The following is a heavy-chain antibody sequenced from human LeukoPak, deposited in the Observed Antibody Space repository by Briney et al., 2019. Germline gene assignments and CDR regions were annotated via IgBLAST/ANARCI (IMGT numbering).Heavy chain of an antibody. CDR1: GDTFTDQY. CDR3: ARDVDGLLWFGESPRFDY. CDR2: ISPKSGGT. V-gene: IGHV1-2*02. Sequence: ASVTVSCKASGDTFTDQYIQWMRQAPGQGLEWMGWISPKSGGTKYAQKFQGRVTMTRDTSISTAYMELSRLRSDDTAVYYCARDVDGLLWFGESPRFDYWGQGTLVTVSS. D-gene: IGHD3-10*01. J-gene: IGHJ4*02.